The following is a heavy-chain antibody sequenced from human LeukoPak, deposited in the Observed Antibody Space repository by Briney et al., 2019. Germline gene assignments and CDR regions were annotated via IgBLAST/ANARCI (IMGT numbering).Heavy chain of an antibody. V-gene: IGHV3-30*02. CDR1: GLAFSSYG. Sequence: GGSLRLSCATSGLAFSSYGMHWVSQAPSKGLEWVGFIRYDGTIKYYADSMKGRFTISRDNSKNTLYLQVKTLSAGDTAVYFFPKNAATYYYDSRGYYDHFDYWCQGTLVTVSS. CDR2: IRYDGTIK. CDR3: PKNAATYYYDSRGYYDHFDY. J-gene: IGHJ4*02. D-gene: IGHD3-22*01.